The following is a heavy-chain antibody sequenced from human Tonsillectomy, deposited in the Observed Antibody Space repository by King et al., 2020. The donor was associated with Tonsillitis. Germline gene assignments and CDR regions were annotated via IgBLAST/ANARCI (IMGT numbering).Heavy chain of an antibody. CDR3: ARSAPGYSYGFYFDY. J-gene: IGHJ4*02. D-gene: IGHD5-18*01. CDR2: ISSSSSYI. Sequence: QLVQSGGGLVKPGGSLRLSCAASGFTFSSYSMNWVRQAPGKGLEWVSSISSSSSYIYYADSVKGRFTISRDNAKNSLYLQMNSLRAEDTAVYYCARSAPGYSYGFYFDYWGQGTLVTVSS. CDR1: GFTFSSYS. V-gene: IGHV3-21*01.